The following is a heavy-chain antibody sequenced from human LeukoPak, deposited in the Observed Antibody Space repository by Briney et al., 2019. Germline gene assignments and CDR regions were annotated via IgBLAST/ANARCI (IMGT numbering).Heavy chain of an antibody. D-gene: IGHD4-17*01. J-gene: IGHJ6*03. CDR1: GDSISGFY. V-gene: IGHV4-4*07. CDR2: ISTSGST. CDR3: ARGLPSYGDYVDYYFHMDV. Sequence: PSETLSLTCTVSGDSISGFYWSWIRQPAGKGLQWIGRISTSGSTNYNPSLKGRVTMSVDRSTNEFSLTVRSVTAADTALYYCARGLPSYGDYVDYYFHMDVWGKGTTVTVSS.